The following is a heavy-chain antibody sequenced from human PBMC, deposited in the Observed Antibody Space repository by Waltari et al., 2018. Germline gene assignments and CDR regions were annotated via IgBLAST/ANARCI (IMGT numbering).Heavy chain of an antibody. CDR1: GFTFGDSA. V-gene: IGHV3-49*03. CDR3: TRDLSSAVYSSGWYYFDY. D-gene: IGHD6-19*01. Sequence: EVQLVESGGGLVQPGRSLSLSCTASGFTFGDSAMSWFRQAPGQGLELVGFSRSKAYGGTTEYAAYVKGRFTISRDDAKSIAYLQMNSLKTEDTAVYYCTRDLSSAVYSSGWYYFDYWGQGTLVTVSS. CDR2: SRSKAYGGTT. J-gene: IGHJ4*02.